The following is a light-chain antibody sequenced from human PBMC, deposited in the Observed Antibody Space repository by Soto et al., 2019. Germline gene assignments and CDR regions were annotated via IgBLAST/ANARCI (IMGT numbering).Light chain of an antibody. CDR1: SSNIGSNT. CDR2: SNN. J-gene: IGLJ2*01. Sequence: QSVLTQPPSASGTPGQRVTISCSGSSSNIGSNTVNWYQQLPGTAPKLLIHSNNQRPSGVPDRFSGSKSGTSASLAISGLQSEDEADYYCAAWDDSLSGLVFGGGTKVTVL. CDR3: AAWDDSLSGLV. V-gene: IGLV1-44*01.